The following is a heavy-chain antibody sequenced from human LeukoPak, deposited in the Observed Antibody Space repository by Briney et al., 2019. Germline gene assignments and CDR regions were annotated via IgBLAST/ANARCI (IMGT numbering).Heavy chain of an antibody. Sequence: PSETLSLTCAVSGGSISSYYWSWIRQPAGKGLEWIGRIYTSGSTNYNPSLKSRVTMSVDTSKNQFSLKLSSVTAADTAVYYCARDAHAAGVVAATRLHANRLDVWGQGTTVTVSS. J-gene: IGHJ6*02. CDR2: IYTSGST. CDR1: GGSISSYY. D-gene: IGHD2-15*01. V-gene: IGHV4-4*07. CDR3: ARDAHAAGVVAATRLHANRLDV.